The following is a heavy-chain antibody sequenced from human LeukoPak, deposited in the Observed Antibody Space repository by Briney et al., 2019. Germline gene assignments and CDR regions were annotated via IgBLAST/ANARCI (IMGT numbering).Heavy chain of an antibody. J-gene: IGHJ4*02. D-gene: IGHD1-26*01. CDR3: ASYGIVGAIAYYFDY. CDR1: GFTFSSYG. Sequence: GGSLRLSCAASGFTFSSYGMHWVRQAPGKGLEWVAVISYDGSNKYYADSVKGRFTISRDNSKNTLYLQMNSLRAEDTAVYYCASYGIVGAIAYYFDYWGQGTLVTVSS. V-gene: IGHV3-30*03. CDR2: ISYDGSNK.